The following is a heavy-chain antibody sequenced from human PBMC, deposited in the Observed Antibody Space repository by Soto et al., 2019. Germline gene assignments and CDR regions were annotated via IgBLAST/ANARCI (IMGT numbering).Heavy chain of an antibody. CDR2: IYHSGST. D-gene: IGHD6-13*01. V-gene: IGHV4-30-2*01. J-gene: IGHJ4*02. CDR1: GGSISSGGYS. CDR3: ASGQQLVRNY. Sequence: PSETLSLTCAVSGGSISSGGYSWSWIRQPPGKDLEWIGYIYHSGSTYYNPSLKSRVTISVDRSKNQFSLKLSSVTAADTAVYYCASGQQLVRNYWGQGTLVTVSS.